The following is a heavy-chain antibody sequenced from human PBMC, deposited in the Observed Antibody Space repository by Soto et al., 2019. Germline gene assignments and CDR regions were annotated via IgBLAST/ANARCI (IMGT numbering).Heavy chain of an antibody. V-gene: IGHV1-18*01. CDR3: ARDAPPEDY. CDR1: GYTFTSYG. CDR2: ISTYNGNT. J-gene: IGHJ4*02. Sequence: QVQLVQSGAEVKKPGASVKVSCKASGYTFTSYGISWARQAPGQGLVWMGWISTYNGNTNYAQKLQGRVTMTTDTTTSTAYMEPRRLSSDDPAVYYCARDAPPEDYWGQGTLVTVSS.